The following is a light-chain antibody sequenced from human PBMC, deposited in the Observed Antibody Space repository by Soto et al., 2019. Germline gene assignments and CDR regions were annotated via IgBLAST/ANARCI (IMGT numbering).Light chain of an antibody. CDR3: SSFTGASTI. V-gene: IGLV2-8*01. Sequence: QSVLTQPPSAPGSPGQSVTISCTGTSSDVGGYNYVSWYQQHPGKAPKLVIYEVTKRPSGVPDRFSGSKSGNTASLTVSGLQAEDEDDYHCSSFTGASTIFGSGTKVTVL. CDR2: EVT. CDR1: SSDVGGYNY. J-gene: IGLJ1*01.